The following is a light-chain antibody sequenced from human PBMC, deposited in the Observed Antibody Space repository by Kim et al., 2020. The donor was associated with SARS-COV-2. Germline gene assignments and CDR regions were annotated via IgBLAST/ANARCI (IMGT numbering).Light chain of an antibody. CDR3: QQYNSYSET. V-gene: IGKV1-5*01. Sequence: GSVGDRVTITWRASQSISSWLAWYRQKPGKAPKLLIYDASSLESGVPSRFSGSGSGTEFTLTISSLQPDDFATYYCQQYNSYSETFGRGTKVDIK. J-gene: IGKJ1*01. CDR2: DAS. CDR1: QSISSW.